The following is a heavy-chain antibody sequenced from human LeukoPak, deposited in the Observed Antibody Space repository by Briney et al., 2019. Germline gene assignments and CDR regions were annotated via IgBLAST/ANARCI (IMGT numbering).Heavy chain of an antibody. CDR2: INHSGST. Sequence: NPSETLSLTCAVYGGSFSGYYWSWIRQPPGKGLEWIGEINHSGSTNYNPSLKSRVTISVDASKNQFSLKLSSVTAADTAVYYCARGLAISAAGDAFDIWGQGTVVTVSS. CDR1: GGSFSGYY. D-gene: IGHD6-13*01. J-gene: IGHJ3*02. V-gene: IGHV4-34*01. CDR3: ARGLAISAAGDAFDI.